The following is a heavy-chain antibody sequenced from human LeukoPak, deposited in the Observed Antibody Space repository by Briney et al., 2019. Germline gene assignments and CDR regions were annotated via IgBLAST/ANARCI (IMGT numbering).Heavy chain of an antibody. D-gene: IGHD1-14*01. CDR3: AHSPGALDP. Sequence: PSETLSLTCAVYGGSFSGYYWSWIRQPPGKGLEWIGEINHSGSTNYNPSLKSRVTISVDTSKNQFSLKLSSVTAADTAVYYCAHSPGALDPWGQGTLVTVSS. V-gene: IGHV4-34*01. CDR1: GGSFSGYY. CDR2: INHSGST. J-gene: IGHJ5*02.